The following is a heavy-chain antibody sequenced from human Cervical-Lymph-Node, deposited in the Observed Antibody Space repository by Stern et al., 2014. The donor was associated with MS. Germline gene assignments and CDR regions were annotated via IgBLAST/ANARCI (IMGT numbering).Heavy chain of an antibody. CDR1: GFTFSTYS. J-gene: IGHJ6*02. D-gene: IGHD1-26*01. Sequence: VQLVESGGGLVKPGGSLRLSCAASGFTFSTYSMDWVRQAPGKGLEWVSSIGTNSSYIYYADSLKGRFTISRDNAKNSLYLQMNSLRAEDTAVYYCAGGGNYYDYYYYGMDVWGQGTTVTVSS. CDR3: AGGGNYYDYYYYGMDV. CDR2: IGTNSSYI. V-gene: IGHV3-21*01.